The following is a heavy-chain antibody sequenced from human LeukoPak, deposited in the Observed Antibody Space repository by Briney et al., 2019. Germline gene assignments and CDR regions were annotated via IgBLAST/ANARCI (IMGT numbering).Heavy chain of an antibody. CDR3: GREVRGAQFDY. Sequence: PGGSLRLSCEASGFTFDHYSLNWIRQAPGKGLEWVAYIRQDGSQRDYVDSAKGRFIISRDNTNNSLYLQMNSLRVDDTAVYYCGREVRGAQFDYWGQGTLVTVSS. CDR2: IRQDGSQR. CDR1: GFTFDHYS. J-gene: IGHJ4*02. V-gene: IGHV3-7*01. D-gene: IGHD3-10*01.